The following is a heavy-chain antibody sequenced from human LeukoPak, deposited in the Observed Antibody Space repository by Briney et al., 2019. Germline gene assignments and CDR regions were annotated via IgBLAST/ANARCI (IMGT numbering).Heavy chain of an antibody. Sequence: PPETPSLTCTVSGGSISSYYWSCIRQPPGKGLEWIGYIYYSGSTDYNPSLKSRVTISIDTSKNQFSLKLSSVAAADTAVYYCARRGYSSGWYYFDYWGQGTLVTVSS. CDR2: IYYSGST. CDR3: ARRGYSSGWYYFDY. CDR1: GGSISSYY. V-gene: IGHV4-59*08. J-gene: IGHJ4*02. D-gene: IGHD6-19*01.